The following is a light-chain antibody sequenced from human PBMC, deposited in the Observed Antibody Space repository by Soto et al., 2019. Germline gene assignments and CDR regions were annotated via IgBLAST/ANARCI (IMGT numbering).Light chain of an antibody. Sequence: QSALTQPPSVSGAPGQRVTISCTGSNSNIGAGYDVHWYQQLPGTAPKLLIYGNSNRPSGVPDRFSGSKSGTSASLTITGLQAEDEADYYCQSYGDSLSGYVFGTGTKVPS. CDR2: GNS. V-gene: IGLV1-40*01. CDR1: NSNIGAGYD. J-gene: IGLJ1*01. CDR3: QSYGDSLSGYV.